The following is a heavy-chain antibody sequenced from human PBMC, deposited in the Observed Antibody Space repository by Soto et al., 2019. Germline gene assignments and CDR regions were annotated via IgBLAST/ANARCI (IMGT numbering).Heavy chain of an antibody. J-gene: IGHJ4*01. Sequence: SSETLSLTCTVSGCSISSGSYWGWIRRHPGKGPEWIASIYHGGTTFYNPSLKSRVTVSVDKSNNQFSLKLRSVTAADTAVYYCAKAHVIVVAGSHFDYWGHGTLITVSS. CDR2: IYHGGTT. CDR1: GCSISSGSY. CDR3: AKAHVIVVAGSHFDY. V-gene: IGHV4-38-2*02. D-gene: IGHD3-16*02.